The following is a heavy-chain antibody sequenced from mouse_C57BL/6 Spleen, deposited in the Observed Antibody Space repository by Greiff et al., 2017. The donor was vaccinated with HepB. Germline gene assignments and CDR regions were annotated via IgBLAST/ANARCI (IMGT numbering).Heavy chain of an antibody. CDR2: INPNNGGT. D-gene: IGHD2-2*01. Sequence: EVQLQQSGPELVKPGASVKISCKASGYTFTDYYMNWVKQSHGKSLEWIGDINPNNGGTSYNQKFKGKATLTVDKSSSTAYMELRSLTSEDSAVYYCAREGYGYAFDYWGQGTTLTVSS. CDR3: AREGYGYAFDY. V-gene: IGHV1-26*01. J-gene: IGHJ2*01. CDR1: GYTFTDYY.